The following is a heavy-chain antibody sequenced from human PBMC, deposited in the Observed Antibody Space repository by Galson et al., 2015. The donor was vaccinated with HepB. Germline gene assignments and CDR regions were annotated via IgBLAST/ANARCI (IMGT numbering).Heavy chain of an antibody. D-gene: IGHD3-3*01. V-gene: IGHV3-30*18. Sequence: SLRLSCAASGFNFNNHAMHWVRQAPGKGLEWVALVSYEGSKKYYADSVKGRFTISRDNSKNTVFLQMNSLKPEDGGVYYCAKDGHFLSIFGVVLRPNFDYWGQGSLVAVSS. CDR3: AKDGHFLSIFGVVLRPNFDY. CDR2: VSYEGSKK. J-gene: IGHJ4*02. CDR1: GFNFNNHA.